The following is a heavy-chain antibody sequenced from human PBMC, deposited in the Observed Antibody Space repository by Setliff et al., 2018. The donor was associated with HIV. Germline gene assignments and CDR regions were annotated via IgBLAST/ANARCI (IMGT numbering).Heavy chain of an antibody. Sequence: SETLSLTCTVSGGSISSGSYYWSWIRQPAGKGLEWIGRIYTSGSTNYNPSLKSRVTMSVDTSKNQFSLKLSSVTAADTAVFYCARGGYSYGFGRHRAYFQYWGQGTQVTVSS. J-gene: IGHJ1*01. CDR1: GGSISSGSYY. D-gene: IGHD5-18*01. CDR2: IYTSGST. V-gene: IGHV4-61*02. CDR3: ARGGYSYGFGRHRAYFQY.